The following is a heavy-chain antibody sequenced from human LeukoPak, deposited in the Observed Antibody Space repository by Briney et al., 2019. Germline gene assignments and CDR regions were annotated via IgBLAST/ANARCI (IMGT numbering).Heavy chain of an antibody. CDR2: IYCSGST. Sequence: SETLSLTCTVSGGSISSYYWSWIRQPPGKGLEWIGYIYCSGSTNYNPSLKSRVTISVDTSKNQFSLKLSSVTAADTAVYYCARGATTLTPSGYWGQGTLVTVSS. CDR1: GGSISSYY. V-gene: IGHV4-59*01. D-gene: IGHD4-17*01. CDR3: ARGATTLTPSGY. J-gene: IGHJ4*02.